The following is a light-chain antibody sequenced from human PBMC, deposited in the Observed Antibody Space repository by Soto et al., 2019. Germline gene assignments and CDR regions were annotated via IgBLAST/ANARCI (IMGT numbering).Light chain of an antibody. Sequence: QSVLTQPASVSGSPGQSITISCTGTSSDVGGYKFVSWYQQYPGKAPKVIIYEVSNRPSGVSNRFSGSKSGNTASLTISGLQAEDEADYYCCSYTSSATRVFGTGTKVTVL. CDR3: CSYTSSATRV. J-gene: IGLJ1*01. V-gene: IGLV2-14*01. CDR2: EVS. CDR1: SSDVGGYKF.